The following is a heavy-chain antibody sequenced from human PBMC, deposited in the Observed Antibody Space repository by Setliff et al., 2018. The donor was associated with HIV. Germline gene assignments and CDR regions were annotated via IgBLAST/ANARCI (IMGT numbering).Heavy chain of an antibody. V-gene: IGHV3-23*01. J-gene: IGHJ4*02. D-gene: IGHD2-15*01. CDR1: GFTFSNYA. CDR2: ISGSGGST. Sequence: GGSLRLSCAASGFTFSNYAMSWVRQAPGKGLEWVSGISGSGGSTYYVDSVKGRFTISRDNSKNTLYLQMNSLGAADTAVYYCAKNIAGVCYSGLDYWGQGALVTSPQ. CDR3: AKNIAGVCYSGLDY.